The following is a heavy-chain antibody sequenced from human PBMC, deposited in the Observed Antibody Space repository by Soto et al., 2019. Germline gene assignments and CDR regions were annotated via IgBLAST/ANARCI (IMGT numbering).Heavy chain of an antibody. Sequence: ASVKVSCKAPGFTFTSSAVQWVRQARGQRLEWIGWIVVGSGNTNYAQKFQERVTITRDMSTSTAYVELSSLRSEDTAVYYCAADPSSGSYVHLDYWGQGTLVTVSS. CDR3: AADPSSGSYVHLDY. J-gene: IGHJ4*02. CDR2: IVVGSGNT. V-gene: IGHV1-58*01. D-gene: IGHD1-26*01. CDR1: GFTFTSSA.